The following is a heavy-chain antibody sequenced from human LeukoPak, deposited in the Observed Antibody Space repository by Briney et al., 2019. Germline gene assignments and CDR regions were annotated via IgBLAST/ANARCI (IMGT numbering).Heavy chain of an antibody. V-gene: IGHV4-30-4*01. J-gene: IGHJ4*02. D-gene: IGHD2-21*01. CDR2: IYYSGST. CDR3: ARGFLYYFDY. Sequence: SETLSLTCTVSGGSISSGDYYWSWIRQPPGKGLEWIGYIYYSGSTYYKPSLKSRVTISVDTSKNQFSLKLSSVTAADTAVYYCARGFLYYFDYWGQGTLVTVSS. CDR1: GGSISSGDYY.